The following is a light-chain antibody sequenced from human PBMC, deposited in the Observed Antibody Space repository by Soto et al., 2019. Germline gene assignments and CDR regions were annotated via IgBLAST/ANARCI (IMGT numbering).Light chain of an antibody. V-gene: IGKV1-39*01. Sequence: DIQMTQSPSSLSASVGDRVTITCRASQSISNYLKWYQQKPGKAPNLLIYATSTLQSGVPSRFSGSGSGTDFTLTISSLQPEDFATFYCQQTYSSPETFAPGTKVEI. CDR2: ATS. CDR3: QQTYSSPET. J-gene: IGKJ1*01. CDR1: QSISNY.